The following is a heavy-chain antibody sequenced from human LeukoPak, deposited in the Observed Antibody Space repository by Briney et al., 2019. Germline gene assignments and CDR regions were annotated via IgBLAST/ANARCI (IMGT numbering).Heavy chain of an antibody. J-gene: IGHJ5*02. Sequence: PSETLSLTCTVSGGSISGYYWSWIWQPPGKGLEWIGSIYHSGSTYYNPSLKSRVTISVDTSKNQFSLKLSSVTAADTAVYYCARHSSGWPYNWFDPWGQGTLVTVSS. CDR1: GGSISGYY. D-gene: IGHD6-19*01. V-gene: IGHV4-38-2*02. CDR3: ARHSSGWPYNWFDP. CDR2: IYHSGST.